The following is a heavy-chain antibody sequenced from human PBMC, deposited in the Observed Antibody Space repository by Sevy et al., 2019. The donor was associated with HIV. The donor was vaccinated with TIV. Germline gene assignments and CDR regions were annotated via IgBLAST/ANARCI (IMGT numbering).Heavy chain of an antibody. CDR1: GFTFSSYS. V-gene: IGHV3-21*01. Sequence: GGSLRLSCAASGFTFSSYSMNWVRQAPGKGLEWVSSISSSSSYIYYADSVKGRFTISRDNAKNSLYLQMNSLRAEDTAVYYCARDHDILTGYYRNGPDAFDIWGQGTMVTVSS. CDR2: ISSSSSYI. J-gene: IGHJ3*02. CDR3: ARDHDILTGYYRNGPDAFDI. D-gene: IGHD3-9*01.